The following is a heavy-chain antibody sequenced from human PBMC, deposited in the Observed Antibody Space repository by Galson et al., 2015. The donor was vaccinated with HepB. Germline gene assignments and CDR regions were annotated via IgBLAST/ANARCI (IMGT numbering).Heavy chain of an antibody. Sequence: SLRLSCAASGFTFGIFWMGWVRQAPGKGLEWVANIKPDGYEKYYVDSLKGRFTISRDNAKNSLYLQMNNLRAEDTAVYYCARIHGDDSSDYPMGGGYVDYWGQGTLVTVSS. CDR2: IKPDGYEK. D-gene: IGHD3-22*01. CDR3: ARIHGDDSSDYPMGGGYVDY. V-gene: IGHV3-7*03. J-gene: IGHJ4*02. CDR1: GFTFGIFW.